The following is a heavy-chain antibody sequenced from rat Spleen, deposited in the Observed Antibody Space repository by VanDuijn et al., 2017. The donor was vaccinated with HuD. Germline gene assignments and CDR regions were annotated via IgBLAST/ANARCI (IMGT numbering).Heavy chain of an antibody. J-gene: IGHJ2*01. D-gene: IGHD1-4*01. CDR1: GLTFNNYW. V-gene: IGHV5-31*01. Sequence: EVQLVESGGGLVQPGGSLRLSCVASGLTFNNYWMTWVRQAPEKGLEWVASIINTGGSTYYPDSVKGRFTISRDNGKSTLYLQMNSLRSEDTATYYCTRATTFGYTLDYWGQGVMVTVSS. CDR3: TRATTFGYTLDY. CDR2: IINTGGST.